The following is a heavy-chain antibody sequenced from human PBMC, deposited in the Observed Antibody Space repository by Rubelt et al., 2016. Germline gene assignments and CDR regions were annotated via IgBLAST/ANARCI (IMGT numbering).Heavy chain of an antibody. J-gene: IGHJ4*02. Sequence: QVQLQQWGAGLLKPSETLSLTCAVYGGSFSGYYWSWIRQPQGKGLEWIGEINHSGSTNYNPPPMGCAPISAYWSRAQLPPTLSSGTAAYTAEYYRAADKRRVRGVSWGFDYWGQGTLVTVSS. CDR1: GGSFSGYY. D-gene: IGHD3-10*01. CDR2: INHSGST. CDR3: AADKRRVRGVSWGFDY. V-gene: IGHV4-34*01.